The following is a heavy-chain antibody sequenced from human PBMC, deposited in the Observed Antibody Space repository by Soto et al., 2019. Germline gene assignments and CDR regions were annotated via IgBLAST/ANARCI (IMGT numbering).Heavy chain of an antibody. D-gene: IGHD1-1*01. V-gene: IGHV3-21*01. CDR2: ISSRSSYI. CDR1: GFTFSNAW. J-gene: IGHJ4*02. CDR3: ARPETGTSQLLPIDY. Sequence: GGSLRLSCAASGFTFSNAWINWVRQAPGKGLEWVSSISSRSSYIYYADSVKGRFTISRDNAKNSLYLQMNSLRAEDTAVYYCARPETGTSQLLPIDYWGQGTLVTVSS.